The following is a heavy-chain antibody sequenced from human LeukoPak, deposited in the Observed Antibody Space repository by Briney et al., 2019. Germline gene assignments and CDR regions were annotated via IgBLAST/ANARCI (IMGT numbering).Heavy chain of an antibody. D-gene: IGHD2-15*01. J-gene: IGHJ4*02. CDR2: ISSSSSYI. CDR1: GFTFSSYS. CDR3: ASDCSGGSCSLDY. Sequence: GGSLRLSCAASGFTFSSYSMNWVRQAPGKGLEWVSSISSSSSYIYYADSVKGRFTISRDNAKNSLYLQMNSLRAEDTAVYYCASDCSGGSCSLDYWGQGTLVTVSS. V-gene: IGHV3-21*01.